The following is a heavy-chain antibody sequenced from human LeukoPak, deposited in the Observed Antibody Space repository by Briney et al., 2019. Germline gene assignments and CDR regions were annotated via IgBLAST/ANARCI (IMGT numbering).Heavy chain of an antibody. Sequence: PSETLSLTCTVSGGSISSGGDYWSWIRQHPGKGLEWIKYIYYSGSTYYNPSLKCRVTISVDTSKNQFSLKLSSVTAADTAGYYCARDALSIAAAGTWFYFDYWGQGTLVTVSS. CDR1: GGSISSGGDY. V-gene: IGHV4-31*03. CDR3: ARDALSIAAAGTWFYFDY. D-gene: IGHD6-13*01. J-gene: IGHJ4*02. CDR2: IYYSGST.